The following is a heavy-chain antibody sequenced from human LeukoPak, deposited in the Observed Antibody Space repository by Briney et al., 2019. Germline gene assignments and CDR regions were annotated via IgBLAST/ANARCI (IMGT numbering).Heavy chain of an antibody. Sequence: GGSLRLSCAASGFTFSSYGMHWVRQAQGKGLEWVAFIRYDGSNKYYADSVKGRFTISRDNSKNTLYPQMNSLRAEDTAVYYCTREDHSNYNYWGQGTLVTVSS. D-gene: IGHD4-11*01. J-gene: IGHJ4*02. CDR1: GFTFSSYG. V-gene: IGHV3-30*02. CDR2: IRYDGSNK. CDR3: TREDHSNYNY.